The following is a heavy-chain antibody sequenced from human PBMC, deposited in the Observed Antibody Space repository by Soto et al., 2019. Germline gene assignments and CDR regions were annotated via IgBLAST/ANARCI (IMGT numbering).Heavy chain of an antibody. CDR1: GGSFSGWH. CDR3: ARSRNLDV. CDR2: ASHTGGT. V-gene: IGHV4-34*01. Sequence: QVQVQQWGAGLLKFSETLSLTCAVNGGSFSGWHWNWIRQPPGKGLEWIGEASHTGGTNYNPSLETRVPISVARSSNQLSLNLTPVSAAATAVYYCARSRNLDVWGPGTTVIVSS. J-gene: IGHJ6*02. D-gene: IGHD1-1*01.